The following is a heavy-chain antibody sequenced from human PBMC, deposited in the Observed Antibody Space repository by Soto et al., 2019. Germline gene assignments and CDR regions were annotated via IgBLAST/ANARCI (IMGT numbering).Heavy chain of an antibody. CDR3: AKDRSPLTLLIAAAGAEGMDV. CDR2: ISGSGGST. CDR1: GFTFSSYA. D-gene: IGHD6-13*01. J-gene: IGHJ6*02. V-gene: IGHV3-23*01. Sequence: PGGSLRLSCAASGFTFSSYAMSWVRQAPGKGLEWVSAISGSGGSTYYADSVKGRFTISRDNSENTLYLQMNSLRAEDTAVYYCAKDRSPLTLLIAAAGAEGMDVWGQGTTVTVSS.